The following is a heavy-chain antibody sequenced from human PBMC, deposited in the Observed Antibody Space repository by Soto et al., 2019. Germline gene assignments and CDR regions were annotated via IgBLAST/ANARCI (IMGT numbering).Heavy chain of an antibody. D-gene: IGHD1-26*01. Sequence: QVQLVQSGAEVKKPGASVKVSCKTSGYTFTSYGISWVRQAPGQGLEWMGWISANNGNTNYAQKLQGRVTMTTDTSTSTAYIELRSLRSYDTAVYYCARDRGSYALDYWGQGTLVTVSS. J-gene: IGHJ4*02. CDR3: ARDRGSYALDY. V-gene: IGHV1-18*01. CDR2: ISANNGNT. CDR1: GYTFTSYG.